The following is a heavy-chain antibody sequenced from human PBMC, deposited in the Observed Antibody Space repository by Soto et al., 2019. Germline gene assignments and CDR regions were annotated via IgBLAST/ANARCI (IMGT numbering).Heavy chain of an antibody. CDR1: GYSISSGYY. D-gene: IGHD4-17*01. CDR3: ASHHFHDYGDYWYFDL. CDR2: IYHSGST. J-gene: IGHJ2*01. V-gene: IGHV4-38-2*02. Sequence: SETLSLTCTVSGYSISSGYYWGWIRQPPGKGLEWIGSIYHSGSTYYNPSLKSRVTISVDTSKNQFSLKLSSVTAADTAVYYCASHHFHDYGDYWYFDLWGRGTLVTVSS.